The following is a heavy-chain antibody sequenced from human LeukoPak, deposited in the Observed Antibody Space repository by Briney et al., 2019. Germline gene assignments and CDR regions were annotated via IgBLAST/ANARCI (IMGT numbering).Heavy chain of an antibody. D-gene: IGHD1-26*01. CDR1: GFTFSTYW. Sequence: PGGSLRLSCAASGFTFSTYWMSWARQAPGKRPEWVAYIKRDGSEKDYVDSVKGRFTISRDNAKNSLYLQMNSLRGEDTAVYYCARVGSYWNYWGQGTLVTVSS. CDR2: IKRDGSEK. CDR3: ARVGSYWNY. J-gene: IGHJ4*02. V-gene: IGHV3-7*01.